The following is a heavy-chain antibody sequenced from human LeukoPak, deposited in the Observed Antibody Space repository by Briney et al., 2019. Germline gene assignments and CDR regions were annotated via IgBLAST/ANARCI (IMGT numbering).Heavy chain of an antibody. CDR2: MNPNSGNT. Sequence: GASVKVSCKASGYTFTSYDINWVRQATGQGLEWMGWMNPNSGNTGYAQKFQGRVTMTRNTSISTAYTELSSLRSEDTAVYYCARARTAYGSGSYDYWGQGTLVTVSS. D-gene: IGHD3-10*01. V-gene: IGHV1-8*01. J-gene: IGHJ4*02. CDR3: ARARTAYGSGSYDY. CDR1: GYTFTSYD.